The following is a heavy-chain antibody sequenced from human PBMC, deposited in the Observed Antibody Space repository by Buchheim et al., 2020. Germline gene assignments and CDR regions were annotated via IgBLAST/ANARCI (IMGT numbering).Heavy chain of an antibody. D-gene: IGHD1-26*01. Sequence: QVQLQQWGAGLLKPSETLSLTCAVYGGSFSGYYWSWIRQPPGKGLEWIGEINHSGSTNYNPSLKSRVTISVDTSKNQFSLKLSSVTAADTAVYYCARAISGGATKIYYYYYGMDVWGQGTT. V-gene: IGHV4-34*01. CDR1: GGSFSGYY. CDR3: ARAISGGATKIYYYYYGMDV. CDR2: INHSGST. J-gene: IGHJ6*02.